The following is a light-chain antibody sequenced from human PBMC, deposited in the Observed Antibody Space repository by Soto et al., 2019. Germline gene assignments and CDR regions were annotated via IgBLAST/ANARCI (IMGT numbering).Light chain of an antibody. Sequence: QSVLTQPPSVSGAPGQRVTISCTGSSSNIGAGYDVHWYQQLPGPAPKLLIYGNSNRTSGVPDRFSVSKSGTSASLAITGLQAEDEADYYCQSYDSSLRGSVFGGGTKLTVL. CDR1: SSNIGAGYD. J-gene: IGLJ2*01. CDR2: GNS. CDR3: QSYDSSLRGSV. V-gene: IGLV1-40*01.